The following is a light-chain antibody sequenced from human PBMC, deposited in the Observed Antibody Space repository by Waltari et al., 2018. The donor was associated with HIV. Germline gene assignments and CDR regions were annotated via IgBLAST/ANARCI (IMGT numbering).Light chain of an antibody. V-gene: IGKV1-39*01. CDR3: QQSYSTPPT. Sequence: DIQMTQSPSSLSASVGDRVTITCRASQSISSYLNWYQQKPGKAPKLLIYAASSVQSGVPSRFSGSGSGTDFTLTISRLQPEDFATYYCQQSYSTPPTFGGGTKVEIK. CDR2: AAS. J-gene: IGKJ4*02. CDR1: QSISSY.